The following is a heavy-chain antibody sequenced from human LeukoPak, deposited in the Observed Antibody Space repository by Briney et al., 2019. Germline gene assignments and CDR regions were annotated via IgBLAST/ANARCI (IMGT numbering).Heavy chain of an antibody. V-gene: IGHV3-23*01. Sequence: GGSLRLSCADSGFTFSSCGMSWVRQAPGKGLEWVSAISGSGGSTYYADSVKGRFTISRDNSKNTLFLQMNSLRAEDTAVYYCAKRRGLELLYYYYMDVWGKGTMVTVSS. CDR1: GFTFSSCG. CDR2: ISGSGGST. CDR3: AKRRGLELLYYYYMDV. D-gene: IGHD1-7*01. J-gene: IGHJ6*03.